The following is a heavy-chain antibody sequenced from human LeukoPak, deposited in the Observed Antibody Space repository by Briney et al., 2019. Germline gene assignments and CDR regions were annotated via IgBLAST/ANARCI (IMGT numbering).Heavy chain of an antibody. CDR2: MNPDSGDA. CDR3: ARGAVPYCSGGTCYRTFDI. V-gene: IGHV1-8*02. J-gene: IGHJ3*02. Sequence: ASVKVSCKASGYTFTSYGINWVRQATGQGLEWMGWMNPDSGDAGYAEKFQGRVTMTRDTSIRTAFMELYSLRSDDTAVYYCARGAVPYCSGGTCYRTFDIWGHGTMVTVSS. D-gene: IGHD2-15*01. CDR1: GYTFTSYG.